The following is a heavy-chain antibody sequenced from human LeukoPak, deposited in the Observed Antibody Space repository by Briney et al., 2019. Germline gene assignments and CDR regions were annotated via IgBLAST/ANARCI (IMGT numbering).Heavy chain of an antibody. Sequence: GGSLRLSCTASGFTFGDYIMSWFRQAPGKGLEWVGFIRGNSSGGTTEYAASVKGRFTISRDDSKSIAYLQMNSLKTEDTAVYYCTVISGDYWGQGTLVTVSS. CDR3: TVISGDY. V-gene: IGHV3-49*03. CDR2: IRGNSSGGTT. J-gene: IGHJ4*02. CDR1: GFTFGDYI. D-gene: IGHD2-21*01.